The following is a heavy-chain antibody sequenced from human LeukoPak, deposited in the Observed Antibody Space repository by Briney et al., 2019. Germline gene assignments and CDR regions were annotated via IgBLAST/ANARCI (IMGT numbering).Heavy chain of an antibody. CDR3: VKATTGDSSGYYYPFRS. CDR1: GFTFSSYA. D-gene: IGHD3-22*01. V-gene: IGHV3-64D*09. Sequence: AGGSLRLSCSAPGFTFSSYAMHWVRQAPGKGLEYVSAISSNGGSTYYADSVKGRFTISRDNSQRTLYLQMSSLRAEDTAVHYCVKATTGDSSGYYYPFRSWGQGTLVTVSS. J-gene: IGHJ5*02. CDR2: ISSNGGST.